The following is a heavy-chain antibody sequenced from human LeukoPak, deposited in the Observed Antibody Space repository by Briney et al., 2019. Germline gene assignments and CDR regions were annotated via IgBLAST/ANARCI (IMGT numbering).Heavy chain of an antibody. Sequence: SETPSLTCAGYGGSFSGCYWSWIRQPPGEGGEGSEEINHSGGTNYNPSPMSRVTISVDTSKHQSSLKMSSLTAAATAAYYCARHGKEPWKQLWLRWFDPWGQGTLVTVSS. V-gene: IGHV4-34*01. CDR3: ARHGKEPWKQLWLRWFDP. D-gene: IGHD5-18*01. CDR2: INHSGGT. J-gene: IGHJ5*02. CDR1: GGSFSGCY.